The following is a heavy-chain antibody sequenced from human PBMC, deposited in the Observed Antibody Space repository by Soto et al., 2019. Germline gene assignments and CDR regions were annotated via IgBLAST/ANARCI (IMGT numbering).Heavy chain of an antibody. J-gene: IGHJ6*02. CDR3: ARGTYGMDV. V-gene: IGHV3-11*01. CDR1: GFSFSDYY. Sequence: QMQLVQSGGGLVKPGGSLRLSCAASGFSFSDYYMSWIRRAPGKGLEWVSYIGASGSPIYFGDSVKGRFSISRDNTNNSLYLQMNSLRPADTAVYYCARGTYGMDVWGQGTKVIVSS. CDR2: IGASGSPI. D-gene: IGHD3-10*01.